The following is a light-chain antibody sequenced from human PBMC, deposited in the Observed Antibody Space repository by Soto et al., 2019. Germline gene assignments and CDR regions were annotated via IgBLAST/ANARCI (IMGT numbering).Light chain of an antibody. V-gene: IGKV3-15*01. CDR1: QGIRSY. J-gene: IGKJ1*01. Sequence: TQSPSSLSASVGERVAITCRASQGIRSYLAWYQQRPGRAPRLLMYGASTRADGIPARFTGSGSGTEFTLTISSLQSEDFAVYYCQQYHIWPPWTSGQGTKVDIK. CDR3: QQYHIWPPWT. CDR2: GAS.